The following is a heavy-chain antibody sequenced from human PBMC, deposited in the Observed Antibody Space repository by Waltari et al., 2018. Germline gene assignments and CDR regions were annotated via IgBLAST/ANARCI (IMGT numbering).Heavy chain of an antibody. CDR1: VFTFSDHY. D-gene: IGHD1-20*01. Sequence: VQLVESGGGLVQPGGSLGLYCSASVFTFSDHYMAWVRQAQGKGLEWVGRIRKKLNSYTTEYAASVRGRFTISRDDSENSLYLQMNSLKTEDTAVYYCARDDNPRDSYGLDVWGQGTTVTVSS. CDR2: IRKKLNSYTT. V-gene: IGHV3-72*01. CDR3: ARDDNPRDSYGLDV. J-gene: IGHJ6*02.